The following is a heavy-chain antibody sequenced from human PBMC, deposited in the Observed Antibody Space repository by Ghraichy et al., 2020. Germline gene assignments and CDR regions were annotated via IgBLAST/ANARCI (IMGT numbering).Heavy chain of an antibody. Sequence: GESLNISCAATGFSVSSNFMSWVRQAPGKGLEWVSVIHTGGNTDYADSVKGRFTVSRDLSKNTVYLQLNSLRAEDTAVDFCARAGGGKSPYYYYSYTDVGGKGTTVTVSS. V-gene: IGHV3-66*01. CDR1: GFSVSSNF. CDR3: ARAGGGKSPYYYYSYTDV. D-gene: IGHD4-23*01. CDR2: IHTGGNT. J-gene: IGHJ6*03.